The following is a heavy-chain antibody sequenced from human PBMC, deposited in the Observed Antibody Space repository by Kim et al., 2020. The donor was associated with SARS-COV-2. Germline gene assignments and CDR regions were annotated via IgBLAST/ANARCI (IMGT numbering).Heavy chain of an antibody. V-gene: IGHV4-31*02. CDR3: ARGDTIFGVVINAFDI. Sequence: SLQSRVTISVDTSKPPFSLKLSSVTAAATAVYYCARGDTIFGVVINAFDIWGQGTMVTVSS. D-gene: IGHD3-3*01. J-gene: IGHJ3*02.